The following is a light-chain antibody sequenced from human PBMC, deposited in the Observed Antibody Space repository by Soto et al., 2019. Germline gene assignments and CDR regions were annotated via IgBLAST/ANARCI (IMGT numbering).Light chain of an antibody. CDR2: GSS. CDR1: QSVSNNY. V-gene: IGKV3-20*01. Sequence: EVVLTQSPGTLSLSPGERASLSCRASQSVSNNYLAWYQQKPGQSPKLLIFGSSDRATGIPDRFSGSGSGTHFTLTTSRLEPEDFAVYYCQQYGSSPPYTFGQGTKLEIK. CDR3: QQYGSSPPYT. J-gene: IGKJ2*01.